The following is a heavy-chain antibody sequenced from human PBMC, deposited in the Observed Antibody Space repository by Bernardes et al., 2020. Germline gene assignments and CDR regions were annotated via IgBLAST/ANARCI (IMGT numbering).Heavy chain of an antibody. J-gene: IGHJ5*02. CDR3: ARGAIVVVTPNNGFDP. D-gene: IGHD3-22*01. CDR2: SSAYNGNT. CDR1: GYTFTSYG. V-gene: IGHV1-18*01. Sequence: AVKVSCKASGYTFTSYGISWVRQAPGQGLEWMGWSSAYNGNTNYAQKLQGRVTMTTDTSTSTAYMELRSLGSDDTDVYYCARGAIVVVTPNNGFDPWGQGTLVTVSS.